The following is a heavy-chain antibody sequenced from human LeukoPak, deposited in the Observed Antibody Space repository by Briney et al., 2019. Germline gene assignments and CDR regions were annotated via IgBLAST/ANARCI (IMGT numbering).Heavy chain of an antibody. CDR3: ARSNLGSYDRSGYYHY. Sequence: SETLSLTCTVSGGSLSGYYWNWIRQPAGKGLEWIGRIYISGNTWYKPSLQSRVTMSVDTSKNQFSLKMSSLTAADTAVYYCARSNLGSYDRSGYYHYWGQGTRVTVSS. D-gene: IGHD3-22*01. CDR2: IYISGNT. V-gene: IGHV4-4*07. J-gene: IGHJ4*02. CDR1: GGSLSGYY.